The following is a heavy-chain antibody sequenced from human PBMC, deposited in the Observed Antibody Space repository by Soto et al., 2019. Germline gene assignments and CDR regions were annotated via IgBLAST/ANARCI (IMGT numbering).Heavy chain of an antibody. CDR1: GLNFSSYA. CDR3: AKDRGVPAQSLYYYYGMDV. V-gene: IGHV3-23*01. D-gene: IGHD2-2*01. J-gene: IGHJ6*02. CDR2: ISGSGGST. Sequence: GGSLRLSYTASGLNFSSYAMSWVRQAPGKGLEWVSAISGSGGSTYYADSVKGRFTISRDNSKNTLYLQMNSLRAEDTAVYYCAKDRGVPAQSLYYYYGMDVWGQGTTVTVSS.